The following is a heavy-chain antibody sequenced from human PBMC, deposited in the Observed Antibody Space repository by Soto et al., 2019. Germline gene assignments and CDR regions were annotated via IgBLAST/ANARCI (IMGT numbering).Heavy chain of an antibody. CDR1: GYSFTTYG. V-gene: IGHV1-18*01. CDR3: AREGPGPYYYYGMEV. J-gene: IGHJ6*02. CDR2: ISAYNGNT. Sequence: QVQLVQSGGEVKKPGASVKVSCKTSGYSFTTYGISWVRQAPGQGLEWMGWISAYNGNTNYAQKLQDRVTMTTDTSTSTAYMELRGLKSDDTSVYYCAREGPGPYYYYGMEVWGQGSTVTVS.